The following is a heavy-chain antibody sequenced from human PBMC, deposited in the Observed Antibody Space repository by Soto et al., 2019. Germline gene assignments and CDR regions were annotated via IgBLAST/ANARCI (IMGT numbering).Heavy chain of an antibody. CDR1: GYTFTSYY. D-gene: IGHD6-19*01. CDR2: INPSGGST. V-gene: IGHV1-46*01. CDR3: ARDLVAGTYYYYGMDV. Sequence: GASVKVSCKASGYTFTSYYMHWVRQAPGQGLEWMGIINPSGGSTSYAQKFQGRVTMTRDTSTSTVYMELSSLRSEDTAVYYCARDLVAGTYYYYGMDVWGQGTTVTVSS. J-gene: IGHJ6*02.